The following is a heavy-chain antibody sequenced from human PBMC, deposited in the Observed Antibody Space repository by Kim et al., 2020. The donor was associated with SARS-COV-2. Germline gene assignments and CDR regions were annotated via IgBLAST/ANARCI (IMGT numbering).Heavy chain of an antibody. D-gene: IGHD6-25*01. Sequence: ASVKVSCKASGYTFTNYDINWVRQATGQGLEWVGWVNPDSGNTGSAQKFEGRVTMSRDNSLRTAYMELSSLRSDDTDVDDCARGLVTTPSSGYYRYSFDY. CDR2: VNPDSGNT. CDR3: ARGLVTTPSSGYYRYSFDY. J-gene: IGHJ4*01. CDR1: GYTFTNYD. V-gene: IGHV1-8*01.